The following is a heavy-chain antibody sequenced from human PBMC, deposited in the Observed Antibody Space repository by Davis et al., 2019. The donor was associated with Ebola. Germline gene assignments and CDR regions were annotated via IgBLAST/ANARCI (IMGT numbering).Heavy chain of an antibody. Sequence: GSLRLSCAVSGGSFSDYYWSWIRQPPGKGLEWIGEITHSGSTNHNASLKGRVAISADTSTSQFSLKLNSVTAADTAVYYCARGCRSLGKDAFDIWGQGTMVTVSS. CDR2: ITHSGST. D-gene: IGHD7-27*01. CDR1: GGSFSDYY. J-gene: IGHJ3*02. V-gene: IGHV4-34*01. CDR3: ARGCRSLGKDAFDI.